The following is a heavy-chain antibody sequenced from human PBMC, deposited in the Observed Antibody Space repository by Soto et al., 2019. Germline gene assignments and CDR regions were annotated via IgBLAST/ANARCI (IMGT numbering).Heavy chain of an antibody. CDR2: ISYDGSNK. V-gene: IGHV3-30*18. Sequence: PGGSLRLSCAASGFTFSSYGMHWVRQAPGKGLEWVAVISYDGSNKYYADSVKGRFTISRDNSKNTLYLQMNSLRAEDTAVYYCANSIRYCSSTSCYARRYYYYYGMDVRGQGTTVTVSS. D-gene: IGHD2-2*01. CDR1: GFTFSSYG. CDR3: ANSIRYCSSTSCYARRYYYYYGMDV. J-gene: IGHJ6*02.